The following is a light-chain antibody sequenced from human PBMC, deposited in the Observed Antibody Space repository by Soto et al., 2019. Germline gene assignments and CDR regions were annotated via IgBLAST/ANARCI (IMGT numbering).Light chain of an antibody. CDR3: PALDANLNGPL. V-gene: IGLV1-44*01. CDR1: NSNIGRYY. J-gene: IGLJ3*02. Sequence: QSVLTQPPSLSGTPGQRVTISCSGSNSNIGRYYVNWYHHFPGTAPKILLYSDNERPSGVPDRFFGSKSGTSASLAISGHQSEDEAEYYCPALDANLNGPLFGGGTKLTVL. CDR2: SDN.